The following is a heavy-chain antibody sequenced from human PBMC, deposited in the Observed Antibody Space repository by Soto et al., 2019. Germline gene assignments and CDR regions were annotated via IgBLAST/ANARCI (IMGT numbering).Heavy chain of an antibody. CDR2: INHSGST. V-gene: IGHV4-34*02. Sequence: QVQLQQWGAGLLKPSETLSLTCAVYGGSFXNYYXXWXRQPPGKGLEWIGEINHSGSTKYNPSLKSRVTISLDTSKNQFSLKLTSVTAAXXAVXXXXXXXXXXXXXXXXXXXGMDXWGQGTTVAVSS. CDR1: GGSFXNYY. J-gene: IGHJ6*02. CDR3: XXXXXXXXXXXXXXXXGMDX.